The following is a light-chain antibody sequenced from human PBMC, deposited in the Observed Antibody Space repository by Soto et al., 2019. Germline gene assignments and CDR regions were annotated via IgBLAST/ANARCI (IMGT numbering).Light chain of an antibody. Sequence: QSALTQPASVSASPGQSITISFTGTSSDVGDYDYVPWYQQHPGKAPKLMIYEVTNRPSGVSNRFSGSKSGNTASLTISGLQAEDEADYYCSSYTSRRTQVFGTGTKV. V-gene: IGLV2-14*01. CDR2: EVT. CDR3: SSYTSRRTQV. J-gene: IGLJ1*01. CDR1: SSDVGDYDY.